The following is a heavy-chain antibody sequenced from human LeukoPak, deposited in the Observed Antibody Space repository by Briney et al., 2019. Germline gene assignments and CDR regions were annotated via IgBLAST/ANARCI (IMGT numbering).Heavy chain of an antibody. CDR2: IYHSGST. CDR3: ARSRDIVVVPAAAFDY. J-gene: IGHJ4*02. V-gene: IGHV4-38-2*01. CDR1: GYSISSGYY. D-gene: IGHD2-2*01. Sequence: PSETLSLTCAVSGYSISSGYYWGWIRQPPGKGLEWIGSIYHSGSTYYNPSLKSRVTISVDTSKNQFSLKLSSVTAADTAAYYCARSRDIVVVPAAAFDYWGQGTLVTVSS.